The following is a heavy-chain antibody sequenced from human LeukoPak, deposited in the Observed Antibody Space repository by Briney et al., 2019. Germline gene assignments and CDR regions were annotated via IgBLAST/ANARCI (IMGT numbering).Heavy chain of an antibody. V-gene: IGHV1-18*01. J-gene: IGHJ4*02. CDR3: ARDPGRYCSSTSCYTVDY. CDR2: ISAYNGNT. Sequence: ASVKVSCKASGYTFTSYGISWVRQAPGQGLEWMGWISAYNGNTNYAQKLQGRVTVTTDTSTSTAYMELRSLRSDDTAVYYCARDPGRYCSSTSCYTVDYWGQGTLVTVSS. CDR1: GYTFTSYG. D-gene: IGHD2-2*02.